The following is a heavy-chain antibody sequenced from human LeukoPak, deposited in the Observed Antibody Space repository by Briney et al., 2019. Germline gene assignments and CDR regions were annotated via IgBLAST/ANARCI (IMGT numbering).Heavy chain of an antibody. Sequence: PSQTLSLTCTVSGGSISSGGYYWSWIRQHPGKGLEWIGYIYYSGSTYYNPSLESRVTISIDTSKNQFSLKLSSATAADTAVYYCARGDYSSSSQDHWGQGTLVTVSS. CDR1: GGSISSGGYY. CDR2: IYYSGST. CDR3: ARGDYSSSSQDH. J-gene: IGHJ4*02. V-gene: IGHV4-31*03. D-gene: IGHD6-6*01.